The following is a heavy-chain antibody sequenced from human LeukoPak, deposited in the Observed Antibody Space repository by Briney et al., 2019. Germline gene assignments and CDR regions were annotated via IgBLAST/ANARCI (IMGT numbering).Heavy chain of an antibody. CDR1: GFTFSSYW. V-gene: IGHV3-7*01. J-gene: IGHJ6*03. D-gene: IGHD6-13*01. CDR3: ARALVDGYSSSWYHYYMDV. CDR2: IKQDGSEK. Sequence: GGSLRLSCAASGFTFSSYWMSWVRQAPGKGLEWVANIKQDGSEKYYVDSVKGRFTISRDNAKNSLYLQMNSLRAEDTAVYYCARALVDGYSSSWYHYYMDVWGKGTTVTVSS.